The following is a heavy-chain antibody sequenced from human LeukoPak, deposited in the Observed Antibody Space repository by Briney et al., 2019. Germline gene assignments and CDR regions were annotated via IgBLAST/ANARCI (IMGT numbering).Heavy chain of an antibody. D-gene: IGHD1-7*01. CDR1: GFTFSSNA. V-gene: IGHV3-23*01. CDR3: AKDKRGLVTGTTGYFDY. Sequence: GGSLRLSCAASGFTFSSNAMSWVRQAPGKGLEWVSAISGSGGTTYYADSVKGRFTISRDNSKSTLYLQMNSLRAEDTAVYYCAKDKRGLVTGTTGYFDYWGQGTLVTVSS. J-gene: IGHJ4*02. CDR2: ISGSGGTT.